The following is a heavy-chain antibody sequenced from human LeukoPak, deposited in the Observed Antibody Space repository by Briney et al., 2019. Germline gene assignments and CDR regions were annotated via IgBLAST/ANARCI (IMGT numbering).Heavy chain of an antibody. D-gene: IGHD3-22*01. CDR3: ARSENLYGYYYDSSGYYDY. Sequence: SETLSLTCTVSGGSISSYYWSWIRQPPGKGLEWIGYIYYSGSTNYNPSLKSRVTISVDTSKNQFSLKLSSVTAADTAVYYCARSENLYGYYYDSSGYYDYWGQGTLVTASS. J-gene: IGHJ4*02. V-gene: IGHV4-59*01. CDR2: IYYSGST. CDR1: GGSISSYY.